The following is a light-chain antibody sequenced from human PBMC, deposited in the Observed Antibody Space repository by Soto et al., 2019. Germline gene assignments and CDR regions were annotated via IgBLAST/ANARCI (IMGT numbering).Light chain of an antibody. V-gene: IGKV1-5*03. J-gene: IGKJ1*01. CDR3: HQYNTYWT. CDR1: DSIRNW. Sequence: DIPMTQSPSTLSASVGDTVNITCRANDSIRNWLAWYHQKPGKAPKLLIYRASTLETGVPSRFSGSGSGTEFTLTITSLRPDDFGSYYCHQYNTYWTFGQGTKVEIK. CDR2: RAS.